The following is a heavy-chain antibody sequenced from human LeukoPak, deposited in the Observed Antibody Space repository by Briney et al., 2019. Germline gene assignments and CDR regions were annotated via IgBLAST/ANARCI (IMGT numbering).Heavy chain of an antibody. CDR3: ARYLREPYYDFWSGPSPSAAFDI. V-gene: IGHV4-34*01. Sequence: KPSETLSLTCAVYGGSFSGYYWSWIRQPPGKGLEWIGEINHSGSTNYNPSLKSRVTISVDTSKNQFSLKLSSVTAADTAVYYCARYLREPYYDFWSGPSPSAAFDIWGQGTMVTVSS. CDR2: INHSGST. CDR1: GGSFSGYY. J-gene: IGHJ3*02. D-gene: IGHD3-3*01.